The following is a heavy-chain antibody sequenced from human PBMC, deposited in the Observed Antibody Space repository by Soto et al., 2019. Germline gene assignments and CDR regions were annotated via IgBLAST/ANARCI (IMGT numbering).Heavy chain of an antibody. CDR3: ARLSSSGWPIEY. CDR1: GGSISSGGYY. J-gene: IGHJ4*02. V-gene: IGHV4-31*03. Sequence: LSLTCTVSGGSISSGGYYWNWIRQHPGKGLEWIGYTYYSGNTYYNPSLNSRVTISADTSKSQFSLKLSSVTAADTAVYYCARLSSSGWPIEYWGQGTLVTVSS. CDR2: TYYSGNT. D-gene: IGHD6-19*01.